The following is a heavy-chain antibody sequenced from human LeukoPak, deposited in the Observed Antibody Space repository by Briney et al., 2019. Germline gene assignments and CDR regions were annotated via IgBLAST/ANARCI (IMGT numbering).Heavy chain of an antibody. D-gene: IGHD6-13*01. CDR3: ARIGIAAAAPGVFDY. CDR1: GFTFSSYA. V-gene: IGHV3-30-3*01. J-gene: IGHJ4*02. CDR2: ISYDGSNK. Sequence: GGSLRLSCAACGFTFSSYAMHWVRQAPGKGLEWVAVISYDGSNKYYADSVKGRFTISRDNSKNTLYLQMNSLRAEDTAVYYCARIGIAAAAPGVFDYWGQGTLVTVSS.